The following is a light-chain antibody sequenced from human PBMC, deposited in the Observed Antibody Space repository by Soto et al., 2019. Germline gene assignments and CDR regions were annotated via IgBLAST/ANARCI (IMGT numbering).Light chain of an antibody. V-gene: IGKV1-6*01. CDR1: QGIRND. J-gene: IGKJ4*01. Sequence: AIPIIPSPSSPSASIRDRVTITCRASQGIRNDLGWYQQKPGKAPKLLIHAASSLQSGVPSKFSGSGSGTYFTLTITNLQPEDFANYYCLQDYNYPLTFGGRTKVAIK. CDR2: AAS. CDR3: LQDYNYPLT.